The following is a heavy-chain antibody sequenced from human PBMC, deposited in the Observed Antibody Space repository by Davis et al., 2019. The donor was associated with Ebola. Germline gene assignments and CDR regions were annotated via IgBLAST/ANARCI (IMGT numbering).Heavy chain of an antibody. D-gene: IGHD1-20*01. V-gene: IGHV3-23*01. J-gene: IGHJ4*02. CDR2: ISGSGGST. CDR1: GFTFSSYA. Sequence: PGGSLRLFCAASGFTFSSYAMSWVRQAPGKGLEWVSAISGSGGSTYYADSVKGRFTISRDNSKNTLYLQMNSLRAEDTAVYYCAKVSTLNWNDLYFDYWGQGTLVTVSS. CDR3: AKVSTLNWNDLYFDY.